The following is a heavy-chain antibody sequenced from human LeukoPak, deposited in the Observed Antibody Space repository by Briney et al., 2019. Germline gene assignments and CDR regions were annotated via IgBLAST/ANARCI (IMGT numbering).Heavy chain of an antibody. CDR3: ARPHSGHLFDY. CDR2: ISRSSSTI. D-gene: IGHD3-10*01. J-gene: IGHJ4*02. V-gene: IGHV3-48*02. Sequence: PGGSLRLSCAVSGFTFGSYWMHWVRQAPGKGLEWVSYISRSSSTIYYADSVKGRFTISRDNAKNSLHLQMNSLRDEDTAVYYCARPHSGHLFDYWGQGTLVTVSS. CDR1: GFTFGSYW.